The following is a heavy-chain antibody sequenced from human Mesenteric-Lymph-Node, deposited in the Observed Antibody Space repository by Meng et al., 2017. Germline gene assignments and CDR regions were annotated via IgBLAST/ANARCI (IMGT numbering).Heavy chain of an antibody. CDR2: ISSSGSTI. CDR1: GFTFSSYE. Sequence: GGSLRLSCAASGFTFSSYEMNWVRQAPGKGLEWVSYISSSGSTISYADSVKGRFTISRDNAKNSLYLQMNSLRAEDTAVYYCALYCSGGTCYLHNYNGMDVWGQGTTVTVSS. J-gene: IGHJ6*02. V-gene: IGHV3-48*03. CDR3: ALYCSGGTCYLHNYNGMDV. D-gene: IGHD2-15*01.